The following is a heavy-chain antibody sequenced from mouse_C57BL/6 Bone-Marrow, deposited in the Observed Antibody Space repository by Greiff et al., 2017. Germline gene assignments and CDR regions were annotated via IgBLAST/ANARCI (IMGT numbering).Heavy chain of an antibody. CDR3: EKGSVTTVVRYFDV. D-gene: IGHD1-1*01. V-gene: IGHV1-59*01. J-gene: IGHJ1*03. Sequence: VQLQQPGAELVRPGTSVKLSCKASGYTFTSYWMHWVKQRPGQGLEWIGVIDPSDSYTNYNQKFKGKATLTVDTSSSTAYMQLSSLTSEDSAVYYSEKGSVTTVVRYFDVWGTGTTVTVSS. CDR1: GYTFTSYW. CDR2: IDPSDSYT.